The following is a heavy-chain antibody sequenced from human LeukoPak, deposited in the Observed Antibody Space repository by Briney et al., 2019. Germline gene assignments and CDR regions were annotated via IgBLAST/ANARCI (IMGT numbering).Heavy chain of an antibody. CDR1: GGSISSSSYY. CDR2: IYYSGST. Sequence: SETLSLTCTVSGGSISSSSYYWGWIRQPPGKGLEWIGSIYYSGSTYYNPSLKSRVTISVDTSKNQFSLKLSSVTAADTAVYYCAGLDYGSGSYYCDYWGQGTLVTVSS. CDR3: AGLDYGSGSYYCDY. V-gene: IGHV4-39*01. D-gene: IGHD3-10*01. J-gene: IGHJ4*02.